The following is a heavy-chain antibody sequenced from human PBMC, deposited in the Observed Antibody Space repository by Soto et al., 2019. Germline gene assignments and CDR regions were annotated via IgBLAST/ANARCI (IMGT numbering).Heavy chain of an antibody. CDR1: GGSISSGGYY. CDR3: ARAYSTGNKEAFDI. V-gene: IGHV4-31*03. D-gene: IGHD2-8*02. Sequence: SETLSLTCTVSGGSISSGGYYWSWIRQHPGKGLEWIGYIYYSGSTYYNPSLKSRVTISVDTSKNQFSLKLSSVTAADTAVYYCARAYSTGNKEAFDIWGQGTMVTVSS. CDR2: IYYSGST. J-gene: IGHJ3*02.